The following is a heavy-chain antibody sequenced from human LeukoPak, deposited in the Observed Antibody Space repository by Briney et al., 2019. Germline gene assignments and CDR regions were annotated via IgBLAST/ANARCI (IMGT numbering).Heavy chain of an antibody. J-gene: IGHJ3*02. Sequence: ASVKVSCKAVGYTFTSNEINWVRQAPGQGLEWMGWMNPNIGNTGYAQKFQGRVTISRDPSISTAYMELRSLISEDTAVYYCASEYKYDSSGANAFDIWGQGTMVTVSS. D-gene: IGHD3-22*01. CDR1: GYTFTSNE. V-gene: IGHV1-8*01. CDR2: MNPNIGNT. CDR3: ASEYKYDSSGANAFDI.